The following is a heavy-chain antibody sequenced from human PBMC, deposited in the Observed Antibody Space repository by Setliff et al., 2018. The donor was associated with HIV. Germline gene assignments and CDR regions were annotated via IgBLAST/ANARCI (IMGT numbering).Heavy chain of an antibody. CDR2: INAGNGNT. J-gene: IGHJ4*02. CDR1: GFTFTTYA. D-gene: IGHD3-10*01. Sequence: GASVKVSCKASGFTFTTYAVHWVRQAPGQRLEWMGWINAGNGNTKYSQKFQGRVTITRDTSASTAYMELSSLRSEDTAVYYCARGSSGFRSGSYYNTFIDYWGQGTLVTVSS. V-gene: IGHV1-3*01. CDR3: ARGSSGFRSGSYYNTFIDY.